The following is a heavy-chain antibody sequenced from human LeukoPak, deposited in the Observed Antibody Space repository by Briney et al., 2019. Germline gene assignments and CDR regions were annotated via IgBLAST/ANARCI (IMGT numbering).Heavy chain of an antibody. CDR3: ARAMAPEQHVPGYPYFDY. CDR2: IIPIFGTA. CDR1: GGTFSSYA. D-gene: IGHD6-25*01. Sequence: SVKVSCKASGGTFSSYAISWVRQAPGQGLEWMGGIIPIFGTANYAQKFQGRVTITADESTSTAYMELSSLRSEDTAVYYCARAMAPEQHVPGYPYFDYWGQGTLVTVSS. V-gene: IGHV1-69*13. J-gene: IGHJ4*02.